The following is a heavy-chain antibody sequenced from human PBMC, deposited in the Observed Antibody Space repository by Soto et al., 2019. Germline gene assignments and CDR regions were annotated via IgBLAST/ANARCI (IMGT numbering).Heavy chain of an antibody. CDR3: AKAVSVADDYYGIGV. CDR1: GGTFSSYA. CDR2: IIAIFGTA. V-gene: IGHV1-69*06. Sequence: GASVKVSCKASGGTFSSYAISWVRQAPGQGLEWMGGIIAIFGTANYAQKFQGRVTITADTSTSTAYMELSSLRSEDTAVYYCAKAVSVADDYYGIGVRGQGTTGTGS. J-gene: IGHJ6*02.